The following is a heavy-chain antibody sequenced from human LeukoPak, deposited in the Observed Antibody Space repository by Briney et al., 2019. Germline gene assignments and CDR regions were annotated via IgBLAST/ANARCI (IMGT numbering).Heavy chain of an antibody. Sequence: SQTLSLTCTVSGGPISSGGYYWSWIRQPPGKGLEWIGYIYHSGSTYYNPSLKSRVTISVDRSKNQFSLKLSSVTAADTAVYYCASKSSVGILTGSLPHWGQGTLVTVSS. CDR1: GGPISSGGYY. J-gene: IGHJ4*02. D-gene: IGHD3-9*01. CDR3: ASKSSVGILTGSLPH. CDR2: IYHSGST. V-gene: IGHV4-30-2*01.